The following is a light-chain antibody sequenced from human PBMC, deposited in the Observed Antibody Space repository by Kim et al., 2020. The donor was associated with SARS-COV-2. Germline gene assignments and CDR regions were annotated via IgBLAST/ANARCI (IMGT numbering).Light chain of an antibody. V-gene: IGKV3-20*01. Sequence: SPGERAPLSCRASPSVSNTYVAWYQQKPGQAPRLLIYDTSSRATGIADRFSGSGSGTDFTLTISRLEPEDFAVFYCQHYGSPTLTFGGVTKVDIK. J-gene: IGKJ4*01. CDR1: PSVSNTY. CDR2: DTS. CDR3: QHYGSPTLT.